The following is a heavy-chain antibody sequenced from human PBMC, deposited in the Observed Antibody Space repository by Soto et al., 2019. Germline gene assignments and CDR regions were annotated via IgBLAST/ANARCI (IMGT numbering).Heavy chain of an antibody. CDR3: ATAHPLN. D-gene: IGHD2-8*01. Sequence: GGSLRLSCEASVFAFSSFWMSWVRQTPGKGLEWVANIKNDGGDKYYVDSVKGRFTISRKNTQNSVYLQMDYLGADDTGVYYGATAHPLNWGQGSLVTVSS. J-gene: IGHJ4*02. CDR2: IKNDGGDK. CDR1: VFAFSSFW. V-gene: IGHV3-7*01.